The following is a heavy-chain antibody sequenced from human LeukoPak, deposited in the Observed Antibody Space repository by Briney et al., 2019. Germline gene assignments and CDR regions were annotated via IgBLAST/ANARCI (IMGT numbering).Heavy chain of an antibody. Sequence: PGGSLRLSCAASGFTFSNYWMHWVRQAPGKGLVWVSRINRDGRSTNYADSVKGRFTISRDNAKNTVFLQMNSLRAEDTAVYYCARDSIAVAGPYYYYYGMDVWGQGTTVTVSS. CDR3: ARDSIAVAGPYYYYYGMDV. CDR2: INRDGRST. CDR1: GFTFSNYW. D-gene: IGHD6-19*01. V-gene: IGHV3-74*01. J-gene: IGHJ6*02.